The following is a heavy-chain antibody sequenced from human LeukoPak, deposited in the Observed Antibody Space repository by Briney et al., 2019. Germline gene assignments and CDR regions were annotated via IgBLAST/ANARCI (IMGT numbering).Heavy chain of an antibody. CDR3: ATDRSGWRLSYFDY. Sequence: ASVKVSCKVSGYTFTELSMHWVRQAPGKGLEWMGGFDPEDGETIYAQKFQGRVTMTEDTSTDTAYMELSSLRSEDTAVYYCATDRSGWRLSYFDYWGQGTLVTVSS. CDR1: GYTFTELS. J-gene: IGHJ4*02. V-gene: IGHV1-24*01. CDR2: FDPEDGET. D-gene: IGHD6-19*01.